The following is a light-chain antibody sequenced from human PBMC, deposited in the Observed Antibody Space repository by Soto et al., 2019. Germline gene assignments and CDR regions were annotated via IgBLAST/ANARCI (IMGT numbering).Light chain of an antibody. Sequence: QSALTQPPSASGSPGQSVTISCTGTSSDVGGYNYVSWYQQHPGKAPKLMIYEVSNRPSGVPDRFSGYKSGNTASLTVSGLQAEDEADYYCSSYAGSNNPYVFGTGTKLTVL. J-gene: IGLJ1*01. CDR1: SSDVGGYNY. CDR2: EVS. V-gene: IGLV2-8*01. CDR3: SSYAGSNNPYV.